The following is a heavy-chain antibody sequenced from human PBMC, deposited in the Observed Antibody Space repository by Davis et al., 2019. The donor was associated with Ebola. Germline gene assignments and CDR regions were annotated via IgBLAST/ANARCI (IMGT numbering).Heavy chain of an antibody. V-gene: IGHV3-30*18. J-gene: IGHJ4*02. Sequence: GGSLRLSCAASGFSFTTSGMHWVRQAPGKGLEWVAFISDDGINKQYVDSVKGRFTISRDNSLHTLYLQMNSLRAEDTAVYYCAKSSGSHSYFDYWGQGTLVTVYS. CDR1: GFSFTTSG. CDR3: AKSSGSHSYFDY. CDR2: ISDDGINK. D-gene: IGHD1-26*01.